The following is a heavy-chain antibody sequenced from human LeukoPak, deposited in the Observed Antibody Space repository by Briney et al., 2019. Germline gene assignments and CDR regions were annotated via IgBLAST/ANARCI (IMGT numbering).Heavy chain of an antibody. J-gene: IGHJ4*02. V-gene: IGHV3-30*02. CDR2: IQYDGSRK. Sequence: PGGSLRLSCATSGFTFSTSDMHWVRQAPGKGLEWVSFIQYDGSRKNYVDSVKGRFTISRDNSKNTLYLQMFSLRPEDTAVYYCAKDVWNDGLVDYWGQGTLVTVSS. D-gene: IGHD1-1*01. CDR1: GFTFSTSD. CDR3: AKDVWNDGLVDY.